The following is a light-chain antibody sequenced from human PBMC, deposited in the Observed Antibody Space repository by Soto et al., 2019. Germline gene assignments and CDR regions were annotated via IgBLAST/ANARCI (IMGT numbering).Light chain of an antibody. J-gene: IGLJ1*01. CDR3: AAWDDSLHGYV. Sequence: QSVLTQPPSASGTPGQRVTISCSGRRYNIGTNTVNWYQQLPGTAPKVLIYSNDQRPSGVPDRFSGSKSGTSASLAISGLQSEDEAAYYCAAWDDSLHGYVFGVGTKVTVL. CDR1: RYNIGTNT. V-gene: IGLV1-44*01. CDR2: SND.